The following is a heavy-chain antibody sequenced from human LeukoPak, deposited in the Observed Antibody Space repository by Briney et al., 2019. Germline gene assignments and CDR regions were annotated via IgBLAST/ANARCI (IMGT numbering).Heavy chain of an antibody. D-gene: IGHD2-2*01. Sequence: SQTLSLTCAISGDSVSSNSVAWNWIRQSPSRGLEWLGRTYYRSTWYNDYAVSVRGRITVNPDTSKNQFSLHLNSVTPEDTAVYYCARRLTQYDCFDPWGQGILVTVSS. V-gene: IGHV6-1*01. CDR3: ARRLTQYDCFDP. CDR1: GDSVSSNSVA. CDR2: TYYRSTWYN. J-gene: IGHJ5*02.